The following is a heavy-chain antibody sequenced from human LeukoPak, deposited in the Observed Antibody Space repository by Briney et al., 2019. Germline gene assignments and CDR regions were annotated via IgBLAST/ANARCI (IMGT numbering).Heavy chain of an antibody. Sequence: ASVKVSCKASGYTFTNFGISWVRQAPGQGLEWMGWISAYNGNTNYAQKLQGRVTMTTDTSTSTAYMELRSLRSDDTAVYYCARDPVTGTTPSPNYGMDVWGQGTTVTVSS. D-gene: IGHD1-20*01. CDR3: ARDPVTGTTPSPNYGMDV. CDR2: ISAYNGNT. V-gene: IGHV1-18*01. J-gene: IGHJ6*02. CDR1: GYTFTNFG.